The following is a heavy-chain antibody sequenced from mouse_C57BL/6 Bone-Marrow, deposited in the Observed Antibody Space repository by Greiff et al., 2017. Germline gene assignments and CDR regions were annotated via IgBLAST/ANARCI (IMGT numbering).Heavy chain of an antibody. D-gene: IGHD2-12*01. CDR3: TAYYSDDVRAMGY. V-gene: IGHV6-6*01. J-gene: IGHJ4*01. Sequence: EVKLQESGGGLVQPGGSMKLSCAASGFTFSDAWMDWVRQSPEKGLEWVAEIRNKANNHATYSAESVKGRFTISRDDSTSSVYLQFNSLRAQDTGIYYCTAYYSDDVRAMGYWGQGNSVSVSA. CDR2: IRNKANNHAT. CDR1: GFTFSDAW.